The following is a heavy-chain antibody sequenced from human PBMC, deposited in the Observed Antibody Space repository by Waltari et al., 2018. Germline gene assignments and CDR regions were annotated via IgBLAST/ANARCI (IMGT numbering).Heavy chain of an antibody. Sequence: QVQLQESGPGLVKPSETLSLTCAVSGYSISRGYYWGWIRQPPGRGLEWIGSSYHSGSTYYDPSLNSRVTISVDTSKNQFSLKLSSVTAADTAVYYCARDNRIIAAAAGGNWFDPWGQGTLVTVSS. V-gene: IGHV4-38-2*02. CDR1: GYSISRGYY. D-gene: IGHD6-13*01. CDR2: SYHSGST. J-gene: IGHJ5*02. CDR3: ARDNRIIAAAAGGNWFDP.